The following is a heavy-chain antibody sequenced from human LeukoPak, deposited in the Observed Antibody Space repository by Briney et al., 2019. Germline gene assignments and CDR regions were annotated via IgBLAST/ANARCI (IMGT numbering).Heavy chain of an antibody. D-gene: IGHD6-13*01. CDR1: GFTFSNAW. V-gene: IGHV3-15*05. CDR3: GRGGKVEQLVLAR. CDR2: IKSRADGGTT. J-gene: IGHJ4*02. Sequence: GGSLRLSCAASGFTFSNAWMSWVRQAPGKGLEWVGRIKSRADGGTTDYAAPVKGRFTISRDDSKKTIYLQMNSLRAEDTAVYYCGRGGKVEQLVLARWGQGSLVTVSS.